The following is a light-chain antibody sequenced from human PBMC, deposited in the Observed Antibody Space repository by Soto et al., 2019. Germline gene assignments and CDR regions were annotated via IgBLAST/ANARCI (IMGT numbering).Light chain of an antibody. Sequence: QSVLTQPASVSGSPGQSITISCTGTSSDVGGYNYVSWYQQHPGKAPKLMIYDVSNRPSGVSNRFSGSKSGNTASLTISGLQAEDEAGYYCSSYTSSSPVVFGGGTQLTVL. CDR2: DVS. CDR3: SSYTSSSPVV. CDR1: SSDVGGYNY. V-gene: IGLV2-14*01. J-gene: IGLJ2*01.